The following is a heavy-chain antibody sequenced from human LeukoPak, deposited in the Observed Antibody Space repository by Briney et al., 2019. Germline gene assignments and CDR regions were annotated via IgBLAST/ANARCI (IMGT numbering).Heavy chain of an antibody. CDR3: ARDRRDGYNFNY. CDR1: GFTFSSYW. V-gene: IGHV3-74*01. J-gene: IGHJ4*02. D-gene: IGHD5-24*01. Sequence: GGSLRLSCAASGFTFSSYWMHWVRQAPGKGVVWVSRINSDGSSTSYADSVKGRFTISRDNAKNTLNLQMNSLRAEDTAVYYCARDRRDGYNFNYWGQGTLVTVSS. CDR2: INSDGSST.